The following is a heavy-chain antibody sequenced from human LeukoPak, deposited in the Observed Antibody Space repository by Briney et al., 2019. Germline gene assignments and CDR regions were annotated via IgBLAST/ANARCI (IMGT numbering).Heavy chain of an antibody. Sequence: TGTSLRLSCAASGFTFSDYAMHWVRQAPGKGLDWVAIISSDETSKYYADSVKGRFTISRDNSKNTLYLQMSSLRAEDTAVYYCAREVGMTDYWGQGTLVTVSS. J-gene: IGHJ4*02. CDR1: GFTFSDYA. CDR3: AREVGMTDY. CDR2: ISSDETSK. V-gene: IGHV3-30-3*01.